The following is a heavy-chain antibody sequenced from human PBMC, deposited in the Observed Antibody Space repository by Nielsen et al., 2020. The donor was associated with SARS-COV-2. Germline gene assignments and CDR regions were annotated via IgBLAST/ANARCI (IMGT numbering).Heavy chain of an antibody. D-gene: IGHD3-10*01. CDR3: AKGTGN. CDR1: GFTSTTFA. Sequence: GRSLRLSCAGSGFTSTTFAMNWARQAPGKGLEWVSGIRGTDNDTYYADSVKGRFTISRDNSKNTLYLQMDSLRVDDTAVYYCAKGTGNWGQGIQVTVSS. J-gene: IGHJ4*02. CDR2: IRGTDNDT. V-gene: IGHV3-23*01.